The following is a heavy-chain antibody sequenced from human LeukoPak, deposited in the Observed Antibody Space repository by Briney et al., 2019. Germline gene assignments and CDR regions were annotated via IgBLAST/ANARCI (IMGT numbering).Heavy chain of an antibody. D-gene: IGHD3-10*01. V-gene: IGHV3-74*01. CDR2: VNSDGSST. CDR3: TRGHPGKLDY. CDR1: GFTFSNYM. Sequence: PGRPLRLSCAASGFTFSNYMIAWVRQAPGKGLVWVSTVNSDGSSTAYADSVKGRFTISRDNAENTVFLQLHSLRAEDTAVYYCTRGHPGKLDYWGQGTLVTVSS. J-gene: IGHJ4*02.